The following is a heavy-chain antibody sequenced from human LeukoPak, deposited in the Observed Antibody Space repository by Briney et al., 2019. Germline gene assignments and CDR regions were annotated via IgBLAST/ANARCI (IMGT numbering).Heavy chain of an antibody. Sequence: SETLSLTCTVSGGSISSGGYYWSWIRQHPGKGLEWIGYIYYSGTTTYNPSLKSRVTISVDTSKNQFSLKLNSVSAADTAVYYCARYSGGYQRDYLDYWGQGTLVTVSS. D-gene: IGHD1-26*01. CDR2: IYYSGTT. CDR1: GGSISSGGYY. V-gene: IGHV4-61*08. CDR3: ARYSGGYQRDYLDY. J-gene: IGHJ4*02.